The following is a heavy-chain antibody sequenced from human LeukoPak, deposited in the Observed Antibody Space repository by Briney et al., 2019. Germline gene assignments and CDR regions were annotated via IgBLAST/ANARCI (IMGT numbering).Heavy chain of an antibody. V-gene: IGHV3-48*04. CDR1: GFSFPSHS. CDR2: IGTSSSTI. Sequence: GGSLRLSCAASGFSFPSHSFHWVRQSPGKGLEWVAYIGTSSSTIYQAKSVKGRFSISRDNAKNSLFLQMESLRVEDTAVYYCARDRGTFGVVDSWGQGTLVAVSS. D-gene: IGHD3-3*01. CDR3: ARDRGTFGVVDS. J-gene: IGHJ4*02.